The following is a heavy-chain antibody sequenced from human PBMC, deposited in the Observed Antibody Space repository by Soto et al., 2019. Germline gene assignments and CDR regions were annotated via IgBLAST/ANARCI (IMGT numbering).Heavy chain of an antibody. CDR2: VYSSGTT. CDR3: ARDIGSYAYGEGY. D-gene: IGHD3-10*01. CDR1: GGSITSYW. J-gene: IGHJ4*02. Sequence: SETLSLTCIVSGGSITSYWWSWIRQPAGKGLEWIGRVYSSGTTDYNPSLNSRATLSVETSKNQFSLKLSSVTAADTAVYYCARDIGSYAYGEGYWGQGIQVTVSS. V-gene: IGHV4-4*07.